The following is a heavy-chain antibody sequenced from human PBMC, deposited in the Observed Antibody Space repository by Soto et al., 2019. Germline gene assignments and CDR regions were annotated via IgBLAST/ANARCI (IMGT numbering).Heavy chain of an antibody. CDR1: GGSISSNSDY. Sequence: QLQLPESGPGLVKPSETLSLTCTASGGSISSNSDYWGWIRQPPGKGLEWIGSIYSSGSTYYNPSLKRRVTISVDTSKNQFSLKLTSVTAADTAVYYCARRVAVAKPYFDYWGQGILVTVSS. V-gene: IGHV4-39*01. CDR2: IYSSGST. J-gene: IGHJ4*02. D-gene: IGHD6-19*01. CDR3: ARRVAVAKPYFDY.